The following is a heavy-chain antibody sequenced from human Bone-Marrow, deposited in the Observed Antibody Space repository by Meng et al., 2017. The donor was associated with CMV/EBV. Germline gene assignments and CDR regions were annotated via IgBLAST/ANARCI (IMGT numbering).Heavy chain of an antibody. V-gene: IGHV1-2*02. CDR2: LNPNTGGT. J-gene: IGHJ3*02. CDR3: ASRGAFDI. Sequence: ASVKVSCKASGYTFTGLYLHWVRQAPGQGLEWMGWLNPNTGGTYYAQKFQGRVTMTRDTSISTAYMELSRLRSDDTAVYYCASRGAFDIWGQGTVVTVSS. CDR1: GYTFTGLY.